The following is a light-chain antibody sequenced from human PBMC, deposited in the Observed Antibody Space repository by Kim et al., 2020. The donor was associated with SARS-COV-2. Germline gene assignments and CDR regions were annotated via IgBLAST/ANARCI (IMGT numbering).Light chain of an antibody. CDR3: ATWDDSLNGWV. J-gene: IGLJ3*02. V-gene: IGLV1-44*01. CDR2: SDY. CDR1: HSNIGSNT. Sequence: GQRVTISGSGGHSNIGSNTVNWYQHLPQTAPKLLIFSDYERPSGVPDRFSGSRSGTSASLAVSGLQLADEADYYCATWDDSLNGWVFGGGTQLTVL.